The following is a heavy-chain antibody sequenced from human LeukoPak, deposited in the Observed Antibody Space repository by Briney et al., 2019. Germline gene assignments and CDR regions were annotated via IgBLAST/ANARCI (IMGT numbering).Heavy chain of an antibody. CDR3: ARLPYYYDSSGYYYPLDY. D-gene: IGHD3-22*01. V-gene: IGHV5-51*01. CDR1: GYRFTTYW. J-gene: IGHJ4*02. CDR2: IYPGDSDT. Sequence: GESLKISCKGSGYRFTTYWIGWVRQMPGKGLEWMGIIYPGDSDTRYSPSFQGQVTISADKSISTAYLQWSSLKASDTAMYYCARLPYYYDSSGYYYPLDYWGQGTLVTVSS.